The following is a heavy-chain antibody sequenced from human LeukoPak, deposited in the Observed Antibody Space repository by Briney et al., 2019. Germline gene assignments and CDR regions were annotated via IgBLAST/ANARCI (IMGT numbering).Heavy chain of an antibody. CDR2: INQDGSNI. J-gene: IGHJ4*02. CDR1: GFNLYSYC. Sequence: GGSLRLSCAASGFNLYSYCMSWVRQPPGKGLEWVAAINQDGSNIYYVDSVKGRFTVSRDNTKNSLHLQMWRLTDGDTAIYYCVRDSATPSCGLFDSWCQGTLVTVSS. D-gene: IGHD1-26*01. CDR3: VRDSATPSCGLFDS. V-gene: IGHV3-7*01.